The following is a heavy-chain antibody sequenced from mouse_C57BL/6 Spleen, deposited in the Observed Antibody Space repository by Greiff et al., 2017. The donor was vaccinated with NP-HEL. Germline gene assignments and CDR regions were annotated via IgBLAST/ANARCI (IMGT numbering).Heavy chain of an antibody. CDR3: ARNYGSSYRYAMDY. CDR2: INPYNGGT. CDR1: GYTFTDYY. J-gene: IGHJ4*01. Sequence: VQLQQSGPVLVKPGASVKMSCKASGYTFTDYYMNWVKQSHGKSLEWIGVINPYNGGTSYNQKFKGKATLTVDKSSSTAYMELNSLTSEDSAVYYCARNYGSSYRYAMDYWGQGTSVTVSS. V-gene: IGHV1-19*01. D-gene: IGHD1-1*01.